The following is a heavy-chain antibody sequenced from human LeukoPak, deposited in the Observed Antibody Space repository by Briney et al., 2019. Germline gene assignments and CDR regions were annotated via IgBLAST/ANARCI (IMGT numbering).Heavy chain of an antibody. CDR3: ARRYCTSSSCYGNTFYFDY. V-gene: IGHV3-64*01. CDR1: GFTFSSYA. Sequence: SGGSLRLSCAASGFTFSSYAMHWVRQAPGKGLEYVSAITRDGARTYYANSVKGRFTISRDNSKNTLYLQMGGLRAEDMAVYYCARRYCTSSSCYGNTFYFDYWGQGTLVTVSS. CDR2: ITRDGART. D-gene: IGHD2-2*01. J-gene: IGHJ4*02.